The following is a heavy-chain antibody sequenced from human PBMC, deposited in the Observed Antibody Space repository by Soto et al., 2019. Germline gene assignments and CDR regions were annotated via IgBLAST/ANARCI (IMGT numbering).Heavy chain of an antibody. J-gene: IGHJ4*02. CDR3: ARASITIFGVVATPRGGYFDY. Sequence: SETLSLTCAVYGGSFSGYYWSWIRQPPGKGLEWIGEINHSGSTNYNPSLKSRVTISVDTSKNQFSLKLSSVTAADTAVYYCARASITIFGVVATPRGGYFDYWGQGTLVTVSS. V-gene: IGHV4-34*01. D-gene: IGHD3-3*01. CDR2: INHSGST. CDR1: GGSFSGYY.